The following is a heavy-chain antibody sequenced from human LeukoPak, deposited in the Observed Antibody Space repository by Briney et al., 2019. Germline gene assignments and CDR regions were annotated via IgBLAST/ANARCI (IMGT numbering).Heavy chain of an antibody. D-gene: IGHD1-26*01. J-gene: IGHJ4*02. V-gene: IGHV3-21*01. Sequence: GGSPRLSCAASGFTFSSYSMNWVRQAPGKGLEWVSSISSSSSYIYYADSVKGRFTISRDNAKNSLYLQMNSLRAEDTAVYYCARGHLGRIGYWGQGTLVTVSS. CDR2: ISSSSSYI. CDR3: ARGHLGRIGY. CDR1: GFTFSSYS.